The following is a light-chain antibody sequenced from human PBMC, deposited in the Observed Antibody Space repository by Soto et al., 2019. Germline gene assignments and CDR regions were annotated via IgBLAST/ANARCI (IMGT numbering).Light chain of an antibody. J-gene: IGLJ2*01. V-gene: IGLV1-40*01. Sequence: SVLTQPPSMSGAPGQRVTISCTGNSSNIGAGYDVHWYRQLPGKAPKVLIYGNSNRPSGVPYRISASKSGASASLAISELRAEDEADYYCQSFDSSLRGVFGGGTQLTVL. CDR1: SSNIGAGYD. CDR2: GNS. CDR3: QSFDSSLRGV.